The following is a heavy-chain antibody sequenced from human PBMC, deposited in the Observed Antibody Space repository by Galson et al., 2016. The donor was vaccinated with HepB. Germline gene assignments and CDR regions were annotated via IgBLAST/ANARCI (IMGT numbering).Heavy chain of an antibody. CDR1: GFTLSNSA. CDR2: MSGSGGST. D-gene: IGHD3-3*01. CDR3: ASLRFKGFDL. J-gene: IGHJ2*01. Sequence: SLRLSCAASGFTLSNSAMSRVRQAPGKGLEWVSAMSGSGGSTYYADSVKGRFTISRDNSKNTLYLQMNTLRAEDTAVYYCASLRFKGFDLWGRGTLVTVSS. V-gene: IGHV3-23*01.